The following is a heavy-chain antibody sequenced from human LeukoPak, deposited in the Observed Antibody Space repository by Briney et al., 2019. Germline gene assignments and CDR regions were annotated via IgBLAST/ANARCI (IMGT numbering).Heavy chain of an antibody. CDR3: ARGGGYSSSWYFDY. J-gene: IGHJ4*02. CDR2: IKQDGSEK. D-gene: IGHD6-13*01. Sequence: GGSLRLSCAASGFTFSSYWMSWVRQAPGKGLEWVANIKQDGSEKYYVDSVKGRFTISRDNAKNSLYLQMNSLRAEDTAVYYCARGGGYSSSWYFDYWGQGTLVTVSS. V-gene: IGHV3-7*05. CDR1: GFTFSSYW.